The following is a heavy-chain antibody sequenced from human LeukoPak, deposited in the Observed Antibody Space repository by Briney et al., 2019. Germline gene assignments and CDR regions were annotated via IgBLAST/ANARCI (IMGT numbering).Heavy chain of an antibody. CDR2: IKQDGSEK. D-gene: IGHD3-22*01. J-gene: IGHJ4*02. CDR1: GFTFSGFW. CDR3: ATIVVVSSSLEDY. Sequence: GGSLRLSCAVSGFTFSGFWMSWSRQAPGKGLEWVANIKQDGSEKYYVDSVKGRFTISRDNAKKSLYLQMNSLRAEDTAVYYCATIVVVSSSLEDYWGQGTLVTVSS. V-gene: IGHV3-7*03.